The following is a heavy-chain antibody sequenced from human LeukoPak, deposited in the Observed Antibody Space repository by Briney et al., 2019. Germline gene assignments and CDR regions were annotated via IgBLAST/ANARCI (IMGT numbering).Heavy chain of an antibody. CDR2: INHSGST. Sequence: PSENLSLTCAVYGGSFSGYYWSWIRQPPGKGLEWIGEINHSGSTNYNPSLKSRVTISVDTSKNQFSLKLSSVTAADTAVYYCARGLNLRYFDSSYAFDIWGQGTMVTVSS. CDR3: ARGLNLRYFDSSYAFDI. J-gene: IGHJ3*02. V-gene: IGHV4-34*01. D-gene: IGHD3-9*01. CDR1: GGSFSGYY.